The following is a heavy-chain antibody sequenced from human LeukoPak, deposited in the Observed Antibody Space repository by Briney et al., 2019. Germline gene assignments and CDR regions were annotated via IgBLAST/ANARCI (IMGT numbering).Heavy chain of an antibody. Sequence: GGSLRLSCAASGFTFSDYYMSWIRQAPRKGLEWVSYISSSGSTIYYADSVKGRFTISRDNAKNSLYLQMNSLRAEDTAVYYCARSPSGIAAAGPIDYWGQGTLVTVSS. CDR2: ISSSGSTI. J-gene: IGHJ4*02. CDR3: ARSPSGIAAAGPIDY. CDR1: GFTFSDYY. D-gene: IGHD6-13*01. V-gene: IGHV3-11*04.